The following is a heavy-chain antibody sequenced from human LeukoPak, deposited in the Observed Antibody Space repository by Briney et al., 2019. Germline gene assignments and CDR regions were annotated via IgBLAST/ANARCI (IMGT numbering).Heavy chain of an antibody. J-gene: IGHJ5*02. V-gene: IGHV3-48*04. CDR2: ISSSSSTI. CDR1: GFTFSSYS. CDR3: ARDILTGYYSP. Sequence: GGSLRLSCAASGFTFSSYSMNWVRQAPGKGLEWVSYISSSSSTIYYADSVKGRFTISRDNAKNSLYLQMNSLRAEDTAVYYCARDILTGYYSPWGQGTLVTVSS. D-gene: IGHD3-9*01.